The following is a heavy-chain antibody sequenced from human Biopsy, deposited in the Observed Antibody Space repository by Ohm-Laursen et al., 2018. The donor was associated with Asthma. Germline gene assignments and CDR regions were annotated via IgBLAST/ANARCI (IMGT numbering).Heavy chain of an antibody. CDR2: IMTVFGTT. CDR3: ARCQVGYSSGWSLLLKKIYYSGMDV. J-gene: IGHJ6*02. Sequence: SVKVSCKASGGMFGNYAISWVRQAPGQGLEWLGGIMTVFGTTNYAQKFQGRVTITADESTSTAYMEVTSLRSEDTDIYYCARCQVGYSSGWSLLLKKIYYSGMDVWGQGTAVTVSS. V-gene: IGHV1-69*13. CDR1: GGMFGNYA. D-gene: IGHD6-19*01.